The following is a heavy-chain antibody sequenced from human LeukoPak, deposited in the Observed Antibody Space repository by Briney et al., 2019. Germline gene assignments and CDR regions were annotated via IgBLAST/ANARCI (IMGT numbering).Heavy chain of an antibody. Sequence: GASVTVSCKASGYTFTSYYMHWVRQAPGQGLEWMGWINPNSGGTNYAQKFQGRVTMTRDTSISTAYTELSRLRSDDTAVYYCAREYGDYFDYWGQGTLVTVSS. CDR3: AREYGDYFDY. CDR1: GYTFTSYY. CDR2: INPNSGGT. D-gene: IGHD4-17*01. J-gene: IGHJ4*02. V-gene: IGHV1-2*02.